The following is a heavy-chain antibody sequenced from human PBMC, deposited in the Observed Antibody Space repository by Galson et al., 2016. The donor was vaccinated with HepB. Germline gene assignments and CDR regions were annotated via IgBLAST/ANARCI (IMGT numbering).Heavy chain of an antibody. J-gene: IGHJ4*02. Sequence: SETLSLTCTVSGDSVSIGTYCWSWIRQPPGKGLEWIGCIHFSGSTHYNPSLTSRVSMSVDTSKNQFSLRLSSVTAADTAVYYCARGKDEYKLGNYWGQGTLVTVSS. D-gene: IGHD5-24*01. CDR3: ARGKDEYKLGNY. CDR1: GDSVSIGTYC. CDR2: IHFSGST. V-gene: IGHV4-61*01.